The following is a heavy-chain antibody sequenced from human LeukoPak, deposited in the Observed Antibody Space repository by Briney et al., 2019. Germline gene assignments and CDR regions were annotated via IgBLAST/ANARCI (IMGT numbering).Heavy chain of an antibody. CDR3: ARDPRGTYDY. D-gene: IGHD5-12*01. Sequence: GASVKVSFTASGHSFTAAYNIHWLRQAPGQGPEFMGWINPSSGDTRYAQKFQGRVTVTRDTVISTAYMELSSLTSDDTAVYYCARDPRGTYDYWGQGTLVTVSS. CDR2: INPSSGDT. V-gene: IGHV1-2*02. J-gene: IGHJ4*02. CDR1: GHSFTAAYN.